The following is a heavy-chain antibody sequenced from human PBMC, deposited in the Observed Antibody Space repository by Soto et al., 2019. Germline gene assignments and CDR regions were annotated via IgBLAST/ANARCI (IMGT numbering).Heavy chain of an antibody. V-gene: IGHV3-64D*06. J-gene: IGHJ3*02. D-gene: IGHD6-13*01. CDR1: VFTFSIYA. CDR3: VKYAADGTNAFDI. CDR2: ISSNGGST. Sequence: RGSLLLSCSSSVFTFSIYAMPWVRQAPGKGLEYVSAISSNGGSTYYADSVKGRFTISRDNSKNTLYLQMSSLRAEDTAVYYCVKYAADGTNAFDIRGQGTMVTVSS.